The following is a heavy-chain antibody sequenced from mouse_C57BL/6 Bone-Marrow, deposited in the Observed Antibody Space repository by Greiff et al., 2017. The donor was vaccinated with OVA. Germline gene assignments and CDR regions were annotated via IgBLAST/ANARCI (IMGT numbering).Heavy chain of an antibody. D-gene: IGHD1-1*01. CDR1: GYTFTGYW. J-gene: IGHJ3*01. V-gene: IGHV1-5*01. CDR2: IYPGNSDT. CDR3: TSPWLDGSSSWFAY. Sequence: VQLKESGTVLARPGASVKMSCKTSGYTFTGYWMHWVKQRPGQGLEWIGAIYPGNSDTSYNQKFKGKAKLTAVTSASTAYMELSSLTTEDSAVYCCTSPWLDGSSSWFAYWGQGTLVTVSA.